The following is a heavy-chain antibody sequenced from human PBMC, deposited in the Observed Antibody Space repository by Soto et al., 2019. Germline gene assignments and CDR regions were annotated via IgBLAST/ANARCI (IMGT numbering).Heavy chain of an antibody. CDR1: GGSISSGGYY. CDR2: LYYSGTT. J-gene: IGHJ3*02. CDR3: ARDEAATDAFDI. V-gene: IGHV4-31*03. D-gene: IGHD6-25*01. Sequence: QVQLQESGPGLVKPSQTLSLTCTVSGGSISSGGYYWSWIRQNPGKGLEWIGYLYYSGTTNYNPSLKSRLTISVDPSKNQFSLKLNSMAAADTAVYYCARDEAATDAFDIWGQGTMVTVSS.